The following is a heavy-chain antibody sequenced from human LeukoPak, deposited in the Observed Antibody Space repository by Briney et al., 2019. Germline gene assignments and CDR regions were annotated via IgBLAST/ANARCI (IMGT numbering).Heavy chain of an antibody. J-gene: IGHJ6*02. Sequence: SVKVSCKASGGTFSSYAISWVRQAPGQGLEWMGGIIPIFGTANYAQKFQGRVTITADESTSTAYMELSSLRSEDTAVYYCAIARDWDTAMDTTNFYYYYGMGVWGQGTTVTVSS. CDR3: AIARDWDTAMDTTNFYYYYGMGV. D-gene: IGHD5-18*01. V-gene: IGHV1-69*13. CDR1: GGTFSSYA. CDR2: IIPIFGTA.